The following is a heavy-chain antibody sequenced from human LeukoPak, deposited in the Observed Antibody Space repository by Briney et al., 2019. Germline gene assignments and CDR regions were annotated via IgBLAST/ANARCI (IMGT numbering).Heavy chain of an antibody. CDR2: INPSGGST. Sequence: ASVKVSCKASGYTFISYYMHWVRQAPGQGLEWMGIINPSGGSTSYTQKFQGRVTMTRDTSTTTVYMELSSLRSQDTAVYYCARSYTAMDPGFYWGQGTLVTVSS. CDR1: GYTFISYY. CDR3: ARSYTAMDPGFY. J-gene: IGHJ4*02. V-gene: IGHV1-46*01. D-gene: IGHD5-18*01.